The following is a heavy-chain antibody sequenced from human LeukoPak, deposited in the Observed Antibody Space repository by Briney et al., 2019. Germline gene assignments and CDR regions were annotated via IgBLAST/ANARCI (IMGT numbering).Heavy chain of an antibody. CDR3: SLARSEYHYGMDV. Sequence: SQTLSLTCAISGDSVPSISVVWNWIRQSPSRGLEWLGRTYYRSKWYYEYAVSVKSRISISPDTSKNQFSLQLTSVTPEDTAVYYCSLARSEYHYGMDVWGQGTTVTVSS. CDR2: TYYRSKWYY. CDR1: GDSVPSISVV. J-gene: IGHJ6*02. V-gene: IGHV6-1*01.